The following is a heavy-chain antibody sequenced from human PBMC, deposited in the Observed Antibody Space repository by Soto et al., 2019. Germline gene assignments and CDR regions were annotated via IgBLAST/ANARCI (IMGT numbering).Heavy chain of an antibody. CDR3: ARSVPSSGYDS. Sequence: GGSLRLSCAASGFTFSSYGMHRVRQAPGKGLEWVSDITNNSNDKYYAASVKGRFTISRDNAKNSLYLQINSLTAEDTAVYYCARSVPSSGYDSWGQGAQVTVSS. D-gene: IGHD1-26*01. CDR2: ITNNSNDK. J-gene: IGHJ4*02. CDR1: GFTFSSYG. V-gene: IGHV3-48*01.